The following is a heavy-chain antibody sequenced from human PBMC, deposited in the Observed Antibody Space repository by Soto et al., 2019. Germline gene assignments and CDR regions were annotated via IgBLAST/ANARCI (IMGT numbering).Heavy chain of an antibody. CDR1: GFTFSSYS. CDR3: ACVQENRIFGSYRYPFDY. Sequence: GGSLRLSCAASGFTFSSYSMNWVRQAPGKGLEWVSSISSSSSYIYYADSVKGRFTISRDNAKNSLYLQMNSLRAEDTAVYYSACVQENRIFGSYRYPFDYSAQRTLVTGSS. V-gene: IGHV3-21*01. CDR2: ISSSSSYI. D-gene: IGHD3-16*02. J-gene: IGHJ4*02.